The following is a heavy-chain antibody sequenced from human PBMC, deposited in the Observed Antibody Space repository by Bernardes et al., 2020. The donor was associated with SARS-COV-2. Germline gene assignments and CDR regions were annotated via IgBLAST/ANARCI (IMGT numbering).Heavy chain of an antibody. CDR2: IYYSGST. CDR1: GGSISSYY. V-gene: IGHV4-59*01. Sequence: SETLSLTCTVSGGSISSYYWSWIRQPPGKGLEWIGYIYYSGSTNYNPSLKSRVTISVDTSKNQFSLKLSSVTAADTAVYYCARTRDYAPFFFDYWGQGTLVTVSS. D-gene: IGHD4-17*01. J-gene: IGHJ4*02. CDR3: ARTRDYAPFFFDY.